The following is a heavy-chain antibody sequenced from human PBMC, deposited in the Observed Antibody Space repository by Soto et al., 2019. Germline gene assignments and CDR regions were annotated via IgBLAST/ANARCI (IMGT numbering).Heavy chain of an antibody. CDR3: ARHSTDYGFDP. CDR1: GGSFSGYY. Sequence: SETLSLTCAVYGGSFSGYYWSWIRQPPGKGLEWIGEINYSGRTNYNPSLKSRVTISVDTSKSQFSLKLTSVTAADTAVYYCARHSTDYGFDPWGPGTLVTVSS. CDR2: INYSGRT. D-gene: IGHD4-17*01. J-gene: IGHJ5*02. V-gene: IGHV4-34*01.